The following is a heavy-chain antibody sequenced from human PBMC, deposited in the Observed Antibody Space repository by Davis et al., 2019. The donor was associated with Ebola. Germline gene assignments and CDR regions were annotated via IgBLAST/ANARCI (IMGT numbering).Heavy chain of an antibody. V-gene: IGHV3-23*01. J-gene: IGHJ4*02. CDR1: GLTFSSYA. CDR2: FGGSGGNT. CDR3: TGTFTFGGVIANDY. Sequence: GGSLRLSCAASGLTFSSYAMSWVRQAQGKGLARVSTFGGSGGNTYYADSVKGRFTISRDNSKNTVYLQMNSLKTEDTAVYYCTGTFTFGGVIANDYWGQGTLVTVSS. D-gene: IGHD3-16*02.